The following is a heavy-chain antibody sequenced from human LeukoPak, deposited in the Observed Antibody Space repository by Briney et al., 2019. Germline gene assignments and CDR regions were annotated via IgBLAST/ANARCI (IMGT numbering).Heavy chain of an antibody. CDR3: ARGLHYYYYMDV. V-gene: IGHV4-34*01. CDR1: GGSFSGYY. J-gene: IGHJ6*03. CDR2: ISHTGNT. Sequence: PSETLSLTCAVYGGSFSGYYWSWIRQPPGKGLDWIGEISHTGNTNYNPSLRSRVTISVDTSKNQLSLKLSPVTAADTAVYFCARGLHYYYYMDVWGTGTTVTVSS.